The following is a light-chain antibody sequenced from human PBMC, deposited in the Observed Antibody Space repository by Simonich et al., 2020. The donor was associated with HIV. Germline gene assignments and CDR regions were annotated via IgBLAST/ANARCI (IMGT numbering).Light chain of an antibody. Sequence: IVMTQSPLPLPVTPGEPASISCRTSQSLLHSNGYNYLDWYLQKPGQSPPLLIYLGSNRASGVPDRFSGSGSGTDFTLKISRVEAEDVGVYYCIQALQTPITFGQGTRLEIK. CDR3: IQALQTPIT. J-gene: IGKJ5*01. V-gene: IGKV2-28*01. CDR2: LGS. CDR1: QSLLHSNGYNY.